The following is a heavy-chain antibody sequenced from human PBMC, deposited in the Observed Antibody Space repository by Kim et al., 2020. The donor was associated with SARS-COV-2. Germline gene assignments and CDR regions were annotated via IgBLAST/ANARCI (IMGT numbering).Heavy chain of an antibody. J-gene: IGHJ6*02. D-gene: IGHD3-9*01. CDR2: ISYDGSNK. Sequence: GGSLRLSCAASGFTFSSYGMHWVRQAPGKGLEWVAVISYDGSNKYYADSVKGRFTISRDNSKNTLYLQMNSLRAEDTTVYYCAKGLDILTGYYYGMDVWGQGXTVTVSS. CDR3: AKGLDILTGYYYGMDV. CDR1: GFTFSSYG. V-gene: IGHV3-30*18.